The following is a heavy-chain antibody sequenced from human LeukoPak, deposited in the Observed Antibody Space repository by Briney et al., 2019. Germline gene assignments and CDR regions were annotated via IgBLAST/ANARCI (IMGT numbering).Heavy chain of an antibody. J-gene: IGHJ4*02. Sequence: ASVKVSCKASGYTFTGYYMHWVRQAPGQRLEWMGWINAGNGNTKYSQKFQGRVTITRDTSASTAYMELSSLRSEDTAVYYCARARSGWYGYYFDYWGQGTLVTVSS. CDR2: INAGNGNT. V-gene: IGHV1-3*01. D-gene: IGHD6-19*01. CDR1: GYTFTGYY. CDR3: ARARSGWYGYYFDY.